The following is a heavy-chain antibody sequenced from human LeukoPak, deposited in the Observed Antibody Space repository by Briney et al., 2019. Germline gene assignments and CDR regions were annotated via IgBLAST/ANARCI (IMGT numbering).Heavy chain of an antibody. V-gene: IGHV3-15*01. CDR1: GFTFSNAW. CDR3: TTDAGYSYGFDY. J-gene: IGHJ4*02. CDR2: IKSKTDGGTT. D-gene: IGHD5-18*01. Sequence: GGSLRLSCAASGFTFSNAWMSWVRQAPGKGLEWVGRIKSKTDGGTTDHAAPVKGRFTISRDDSKNTLYLQMNSLKTEDTAVYYCTTDAGYSYGFDYWGQGTLVTVSS.